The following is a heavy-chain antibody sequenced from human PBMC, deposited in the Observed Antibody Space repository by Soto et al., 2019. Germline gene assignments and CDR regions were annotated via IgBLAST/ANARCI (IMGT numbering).Heavy chain of an antibody. Sequence: SETLSLTCTVSGGYISSSSYYWGWIRQPPGKGLEWIGSIYYSGSTYYNPSLKSRVTISVDTSKNQFSLKLSSVTAADTAVYYCARHAPYSSSSSYFDYWGQGTLVTVSS. D-gene: IGHD6-6*01. CDR2: IYYSGST. V-gene: IGHV4-39*01. CDR3: ARHAPYSSSSSYFDY. CDR1: GGYISSSSYY. J-gene: IGHJ4*02.